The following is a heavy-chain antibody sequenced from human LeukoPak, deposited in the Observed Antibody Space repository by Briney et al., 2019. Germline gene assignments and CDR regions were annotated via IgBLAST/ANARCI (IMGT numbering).Heavy chain of an antibody. D-gene: IGHD1-1*01. V-gene: IGHV3-30*02. Sequence: GGSLRLSCAASGFTFSSYGMHWVRQAPGKGLEWVAFIRYDGSNKYYADSVKGRFTISRDNSKNTLYLQMNSLRAEDTAVYYCAKENWNRDYYYYYMDVWGKGTTVTVSS. CDR1: GFTFSSYG. CDR3: AKENWNRDYYYYYMDV. J-gene: IGHJ6*03. CDR2: IRYDGSNK.